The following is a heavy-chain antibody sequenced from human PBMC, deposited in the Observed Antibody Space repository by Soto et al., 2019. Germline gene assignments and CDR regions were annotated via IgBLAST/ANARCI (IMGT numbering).Heavy chain of an antibody. CDR3: VRYAVAATY. D-gene: IGHD2-8*01. V-gene: IGHV1-8*02. CDR1: GYTFTTYD. Sequence: QVQLVQSGAEVKKPGASVKVSCKASGYTFTTYDIHWVRQATGQGLEWMGWMNPNSGNTGYAQKFQDRITLTRDTSITTAYTELSSLTSDDTAIYFCVRYAVAATYWGQVTQVTVSS. CDR2: MNPNSGNT. J-gene: IGHJ4*02.